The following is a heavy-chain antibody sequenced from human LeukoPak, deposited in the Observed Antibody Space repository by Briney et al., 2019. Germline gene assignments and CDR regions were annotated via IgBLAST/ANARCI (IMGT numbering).Heavy chain of an antibody. D-gene: IGHD5-12*01. CDR3: ALGDSGYDLNHDY. J-gene: IGHJ4*02. CDR1: GGTFSSYA. V-gene: IGHV1-69*01. CDR2: IIPIFGTA. Sequence: SVKVSCKASGGTFSSYAISWVRQAPGQGLEWMGGIIPIFGTANYAQKFQGRVTITADESTSTACMELSSLRSEDTAVYYCALGDSGYDLNHDYWGQGTLVTVSS.